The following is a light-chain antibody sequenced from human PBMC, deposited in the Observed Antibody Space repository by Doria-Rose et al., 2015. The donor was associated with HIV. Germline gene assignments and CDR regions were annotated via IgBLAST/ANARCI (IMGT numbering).Light chain of an antibody. CDR2: DTS. J-gene: IGKJ1*01. CDR3: LQHNSYPRT. V-gene: IGKV1-17*03. CDR1: HDISNY. Sequence: DITMTPSPSAMSASVGDIVPITCRASHDISNYLAWYQQKPGKAPKRLIYDTSSLHSGVPSRFSGSGSGTEFTLTISSLQPEDFATYYCLQHNSYPRTFGQGTKVDIK.